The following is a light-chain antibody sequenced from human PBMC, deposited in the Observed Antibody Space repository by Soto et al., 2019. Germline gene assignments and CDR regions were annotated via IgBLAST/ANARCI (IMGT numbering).Light chain of an antibody. CDR3: MEALQSPRT. CDR1: QSHLHSNGYNY. Sequence: DIVMTQSPLSLPVTPGEPASISCRSSQSHLHSNGYNYLDWYLQKPGQSPQLLIYLGSNRASGVPDRFSGSGSGTDFTLTISRVEAEDSGVYYCMEALQSPRTFGQGTKLEIK. CDR2: LGS. J-gene: IGKJ2*01. V-gene: IGKV2-28*01.